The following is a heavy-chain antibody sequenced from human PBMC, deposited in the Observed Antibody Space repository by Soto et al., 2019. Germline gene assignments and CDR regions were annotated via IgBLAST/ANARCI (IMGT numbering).Heavy chain of an antibody. V-gene: IGHV3-11*01. CDR3: GSDGYDDSGTSINWFDP. J-gene: IGHJ5*02. CDR2: ISSSGSTI. Sequence: GGSLRLSCAASGFTFSDYYMSWIRQAPGKGLEWVSYISSSGSTIYYADSVKGRFTISRDNAKNSLYLQMNSLRAEDTAVYYSGSDGYDDSGTSINWFDPWGQGTLVTVSS. CDR1: GFTFSDYY. D-gene: IGHD3-10*01.